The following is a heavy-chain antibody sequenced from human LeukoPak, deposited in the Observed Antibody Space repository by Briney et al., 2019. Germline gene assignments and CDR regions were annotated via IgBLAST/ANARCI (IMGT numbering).Heavy chain of an antibody. Sequence: PSETLSLTCTVSGGSISSSSYYWGWIRRPPGKGLEWIGSIYYSGSTYYNPSLKSRLTISVDTSKNQFSLKLSSVTAADTAVYYCARHNYYGSGSLDYWGQGTLVIVSS. D-gene: IGHD3-10*01. J-gene: IGHJ4*02. V-gene: IGHV4-39*01. CDR1: GGSISSSSYY. CDR2: IYYSGST. CDR3: ARHNYYGSGSLDY.